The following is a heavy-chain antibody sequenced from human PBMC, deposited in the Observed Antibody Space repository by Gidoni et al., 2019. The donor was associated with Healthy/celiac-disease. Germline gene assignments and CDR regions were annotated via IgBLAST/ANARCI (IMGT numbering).Heavy chain of an antibody. Sequence: QVQLVESGGGVVQPGRSLRLSCAASGFTFSRYGMHWVRQAPGKGLEWVAVIWYDGSNKYYADSVKGRFTISRDNSKNTLYLQMNSLRAEDTAVYYCARPMALSYYYYGMDVWGQGTTVTVSS. J-gene: IGHJ6*02. D-gene: IGHD3-10*01. CDR1: GFTFSRYG. V-gene: IGHV3-33*01. CDR3: ARPMALSYYYYGMDV. CDR2: IWYDGSNK.